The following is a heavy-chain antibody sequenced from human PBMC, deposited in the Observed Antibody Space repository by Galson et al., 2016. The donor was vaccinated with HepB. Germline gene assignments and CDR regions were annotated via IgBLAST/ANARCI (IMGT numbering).Heavy chain of an antibody. D-gene: IGHD2-2*01. CDR2: ISGSGGST. V-gene: IGHV3-23*01. CDR1: GFTFSNYA. CDR3: AKDRKSAGDCSSVICHNWFDP. Sequence: SLRLSCAASGFTFSNYAMTWVRQAPGKGLEWVSGISGSGGSTFYADSVKGRFTISRDNSKNTLYLQMNSLRAEDTAVYYCAKDRKSAGDCSSVICHNWFDPGGQGTLVTVSS. J-gene: IGHJ5*02.